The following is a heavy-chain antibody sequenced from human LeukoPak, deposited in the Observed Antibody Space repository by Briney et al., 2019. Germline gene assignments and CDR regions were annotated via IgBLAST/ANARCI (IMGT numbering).Heavy chain of an antibody. D-gene: IGHD2-21*02. Sequence: PGGSLRLSCAASGFTFSSYGMHWVRQAPGKGLEWVAFIRYDGSNKYYADSVKGRFTISRDNSKNTLYLQMNSLRAEDTAVYYCAKARVPYCGGDCYFDYWGQGTLVTVSS. CDR2: IRYDGSNK. J-gene: IGHJ4*02. CDR1: GFTFSSYG. V-gene: IGHV3-30*02. CDR3: AKARVPYCGGDCYFDY.